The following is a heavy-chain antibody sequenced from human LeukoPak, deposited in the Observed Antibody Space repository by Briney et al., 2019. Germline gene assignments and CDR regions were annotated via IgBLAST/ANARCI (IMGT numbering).Heavy chain of an antibody. CDR2: ISSSGSTI. D-gene: IGHD4-17*01. J-gene: IGHJ2*01. V-gene: IGHV3-48*03. Sequence: GGSLRLSCAASGFTFSSYEMNWVRQAPGKGLEWVSYISSSGSTIYYADSVKGRFTISRDNAKNSLYLQMNSLRAEDTAVYYCASKLAWEYGEYVGWYFDLWGRGTLVTVSS. CDR1: GFTFSSYE. CDR3: ASKLAWEYGEYVGWYFDL.